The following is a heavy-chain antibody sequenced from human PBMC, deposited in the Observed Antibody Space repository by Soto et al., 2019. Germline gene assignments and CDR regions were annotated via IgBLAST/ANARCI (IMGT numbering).Heavy chain of an antibody. CDR2: ISGYNINT. J-gene: IGHJ4*02. D-gene: IGHD1-26*01. CDR3: ARERRWEPLLY. CDR1: GYTFANYG. V-gene: IGHV1-18*01. Sequence: QVRLVQSGPEVKKPGASVRVSCKASGYTFANYGITWVRQTSGQGLEWLGWISGYNINTHYAQKFEXRXTXTXXKSTSTVYMELRSLKSDDTAIYFCARERRWEPLLYWGQGTLVTVSP.